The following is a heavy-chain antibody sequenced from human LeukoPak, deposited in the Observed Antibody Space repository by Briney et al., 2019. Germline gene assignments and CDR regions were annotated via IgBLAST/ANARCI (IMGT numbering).Heavy chain of an antibody. CDR3: ARDRLGFGELLYNWFDP. J-gene: IGHJ5*02. Sequence: ASVTVSCKASGYTFTSYGISWVRQAPGQGLEWMGWISAYNGNTNYAQKLQGRVTMTTDTSTSTAYMELRSRRSDDTAVYYCARDRLGFGELLYNWFDPWGQGTLVTVSS. D-gene: IGHD3-10*01. V-gene: IGHV1-18*01. CDR1: GYTFTSYG. CDR2: ISAYNGNT.